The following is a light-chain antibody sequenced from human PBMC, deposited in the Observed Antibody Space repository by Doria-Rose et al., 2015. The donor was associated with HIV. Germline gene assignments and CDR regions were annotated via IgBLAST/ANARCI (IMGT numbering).Light chain of an antibody. J-gene: IGKJ1*01. CDR1: QSISSW. CDR2: KAS. Sequence: DIRVTQSPSTLSASVGDRVTITCRASQSISSWLVWYQQKPGKAPKLLIYKASSLESGVPSRFSGSGSGTEFTLTISSLQPDDFATYYCQQYNSYTWTFGQGTKVEIK. V-gene: IGKV1-5*03. CDR3: QQYNSYTWT.